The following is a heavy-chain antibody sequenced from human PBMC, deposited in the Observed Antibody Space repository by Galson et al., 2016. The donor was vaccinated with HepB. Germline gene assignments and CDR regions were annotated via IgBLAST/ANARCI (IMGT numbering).Heavy chain of an antibody. V-gene: IGHV3-21*01. CDR2: LSGTTNYV. J-gene: IGHJ4*02. Sequence: SLRLSCAASGFDFSSYGMNWVRQAPGKGLEWVSSLSGTTNYVFYADSVKGRFTISRVNAKNSVYLQMNSLTAEDTAFYYCVRGVFDSWGQGTLVTVSS. CDR1: GFDFSSYG. CDR3: VRGVFDS.